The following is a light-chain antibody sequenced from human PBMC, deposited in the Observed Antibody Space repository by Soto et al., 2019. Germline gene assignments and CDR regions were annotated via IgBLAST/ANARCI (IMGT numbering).Light chain of an antibody. J-gene: IGKJ5*01. Sequence: EIVLTQSPAILSLSPGERATLSCRASQSVSSYLAWYQQRPGQATRLLIYDVSNRATDIPARFSGSGSGTDFTLTISSLELEAFAVYYCQQRSNWPPVTFGQGTRLEI. V-gene: IGKV3-11*01. CDR2: DVS. CDR3: QQRSNWPPVT. CDR1: QSVSSY.